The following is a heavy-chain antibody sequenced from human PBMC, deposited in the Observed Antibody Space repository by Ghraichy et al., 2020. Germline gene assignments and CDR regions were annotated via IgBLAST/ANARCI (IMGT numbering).Heavy chain of an antibody. D-gene: IGHD3-22*01. CDR2: INHSGST. J-gene: IGHJ4*02. CDR3: ASLSYYYDSSGPFDY. V-gene: IGHV4-34*01. CDR1: GGSFSGYY. Sequence: SETLSLTCAVYGGSFSGYYWSWIRQPPGKGLEWIGEINHSGSTNYNPSLKSRVTISVDTSKNQFSLKLSSVTAADTAVYYCASLSYYYDSSGPFDYWGQGTLVTVSS.